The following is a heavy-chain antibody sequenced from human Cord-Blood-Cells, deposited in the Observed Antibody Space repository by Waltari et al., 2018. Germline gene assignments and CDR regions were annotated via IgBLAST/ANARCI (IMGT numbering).Heavy chain of an antibody. V-gene: IGHV3-48*03. CDR1: GFTFSSYE. D-gene: IGHD7-27*01. CDR3: ASEPRNWGYGY. J-gene: IGHJ4*02. CDR2: ISIIGSTI. Sequence: EVELVESGGGLVQPGGCLRLPCAAPGFTFSSYEINWVRQAPGKGLEFVLYISIIGSTIDTAYSVKGRFSISRDNTKNSLYLQMNSLRAEDTAVYYCASEPRNWGYGYWGQGTLVTVSS.